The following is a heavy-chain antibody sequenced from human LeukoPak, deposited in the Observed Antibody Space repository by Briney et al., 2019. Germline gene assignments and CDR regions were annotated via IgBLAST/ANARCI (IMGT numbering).Heavy chain of an antibody. Sequence: SQTLSLTCTVSGGSISSGSYYWSWIRQPAGKGLEWIGRIYTSGSTNYNHSLKSRVTISVDTSKNQFSLKLSSVTAADTAVYYCARVADSWGFDYWGQGTLVTVSS. V-gene: IGHV4-61*02. J-gene: IGHJ4*02. CDR2: IYTSGST. CDR1: GGSISSGSYY. D-gene: IGHD3-16*01. CDR3: ARVADSWGFDY.